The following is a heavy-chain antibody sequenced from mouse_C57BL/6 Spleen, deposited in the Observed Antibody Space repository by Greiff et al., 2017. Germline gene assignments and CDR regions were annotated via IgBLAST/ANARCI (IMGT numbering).Heavy chain of an antibody. CDR3: ARRELYDGYYVGFAY. J-gene: IGHJ3*01. V-gene: IGHV1-9*01. CDR2: IFPGSGST. Sequence: VQLQQSGAELMKPGASVKLSCKATGYTFTGYWIEWVKQRPGHGLEWIGEIFPGSGSTNYNEKFKGKATFTADTSSNTAYMQLSSLTTEDTAIYDCARRELYDGYYVGFAYWGQGTLVTVSA. CDR1: GYTFTGYW. D-gene: IGHD2-3*01.